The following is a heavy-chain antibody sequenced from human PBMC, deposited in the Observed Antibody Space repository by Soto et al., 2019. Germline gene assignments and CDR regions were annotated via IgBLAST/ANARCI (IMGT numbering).Heavy chain of an antibody. CDR2: IYYSGTT. D-gene: IGHD6-6*01. CDR1: GYSISSGNW. CDR3: AITRGDPQLHGLDY. V-gene: IGHV4-28*01. J-gene: IGHJ4*02. Sequence: QVQLQESGPRLVKPSDTLSLTCAVSGYSISSGNWWGWIRQPPGEGLEWIGYIYYSGTTYYNPSLKSRVTMSVDTSKNQFSLRLNSVTAVDTAVYYCAITRGDPQLHGLDYWAQGTLVTVSS.